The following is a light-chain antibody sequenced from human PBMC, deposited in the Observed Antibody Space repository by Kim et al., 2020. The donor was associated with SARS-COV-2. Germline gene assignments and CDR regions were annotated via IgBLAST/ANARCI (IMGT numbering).Light chain of an antibody. Sequence: KTVTTSCTRSSGSIPRNYVQWYQQRPGSAPTTVIYEDNQRPSGVPDRFSGSIDSSSNSASLTISGLKTEDEADYYCQSYDSSNFVVFGGGTQLTVL. V-gene: IGLV6-57*03. CDR1: SGSIPRNY. J-gene: IGLJ2*01. CDR2: EDN. CDR3: QSYDSSNFVV.